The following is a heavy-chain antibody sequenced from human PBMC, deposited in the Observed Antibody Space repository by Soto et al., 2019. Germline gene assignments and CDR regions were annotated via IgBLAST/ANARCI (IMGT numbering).Heavy chain of an antibody. J-gene: IGHJ5*02. Sequence: GGSLRLSCAASGFTFSDYWMTWVRQAPGKGLEWVANIKEDGSGEFYVDSVKGRFSISRDNAKNSLYLQMNSLRAEDTAVYYCARDLGYDRFDPWGQGTLVTVSS. CDR1: GFTFSDYW. V-gene: IGHV3-7*01. D-gene: IGHD3-9*01. CDR3: ARDLGYDRFDP. CDR2: IKEDGSGE.